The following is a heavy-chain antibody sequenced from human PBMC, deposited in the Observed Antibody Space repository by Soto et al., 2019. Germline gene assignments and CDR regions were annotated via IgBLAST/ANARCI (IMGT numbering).Heavy chain of an antibody. V-gene: IGHV3-7*01. CDR1: GFIFRNYW. CDR3: TRDHDDSNDAFDI. J-gene: IGHJ3*02. Sequence: GGSLRLACGASGFIFRNYWMSWVRQAPGKGLEWVANIKQDGREKYYVDSVKGRFTISRDNAKNSLYLEMNSLRAEDTAMYFVTRDHDDSNDAFDIWGQGTMDTGSS. CDR2: IKQDGREK. D-gene: IGHD3-3*01.